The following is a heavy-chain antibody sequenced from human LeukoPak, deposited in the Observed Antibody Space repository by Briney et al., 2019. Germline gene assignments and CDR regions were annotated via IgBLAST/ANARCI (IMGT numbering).Heavy chain of an antibody. V-gene: IGHV3-30*02. J-gene: IGHJ4*02. CDR3: AKMGYNPYYFDY. Sequence: IRYDGSNKYYADSVKGRFTISRDNSKSTLYLQMNSPRAEDTAVYYCAKMGYNPYYFDYWGQGTLVTVSS. CDR2: IRYDGSNK. D-gene: IGHD1-1*01.